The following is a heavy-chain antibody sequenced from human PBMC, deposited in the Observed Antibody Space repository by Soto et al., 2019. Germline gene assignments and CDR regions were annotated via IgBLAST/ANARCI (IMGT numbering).Heavy chain of an antibody. Sequence: EVELVESGVEVKKPGESLKISCKASGYNFPTYWIGWVRQMPGKGLEWMGVINPGDSDTRYSPSFQGQVTISADKSISTAYLQWSSLKASDTAIYYCVRHKRPGFSSGIDYWGQGALVAVSS. CDR1: GYNFPTYW. CDR2: INPGDSDT. CDR3: VRHKRPGFSSGIDY. V-gene: IGHV5-51*01. J-gene: IGHJ4*02. D-gene: IGHD5-12*01.